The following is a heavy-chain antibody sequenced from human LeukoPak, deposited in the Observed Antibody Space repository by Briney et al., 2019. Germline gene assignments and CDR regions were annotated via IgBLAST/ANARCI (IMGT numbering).Heavy chain of an antibody. V-gene: IGHV4-34*01. J-gene: IGHJ4*02. CDR3: ATGRITIFGVVIKPLDY. Sequence: SETLSLTCAVYGGSFSGYYWSWIRQPPGKGLEWIGDINHSGSTNYNPSLKCRVTISVDTSKNQFSLKLSSVTAADTAVYYCATGRITIFGVVIKPLDYWGQGTLVTVSS. D-gene: IGHD3-3*01. CDR1: GGSFSGYY. CDR2: INHSGST.